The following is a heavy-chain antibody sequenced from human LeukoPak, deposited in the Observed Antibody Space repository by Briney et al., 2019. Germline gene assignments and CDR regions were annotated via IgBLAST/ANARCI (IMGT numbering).Heavy chain of an antibody. D-gene: IGHD2-15*01. V-gene: IGHV3-9*01. J-gene: IGHJ4*02. Sequence: GGSLRLSCAASGFTFDDYAMHWVRRAPGKGLEWVSGISWNSGSIGYADSVKGRFTISRDNAKNSLYLQMNSLRAEDTALYYCAKALCSGGSCYYFDYRGQGTLVTVSS. CDR1: GFTFDDYA. CDR3: AKALCSGGSCYYFDY. CDR2: ISWNSGSI.